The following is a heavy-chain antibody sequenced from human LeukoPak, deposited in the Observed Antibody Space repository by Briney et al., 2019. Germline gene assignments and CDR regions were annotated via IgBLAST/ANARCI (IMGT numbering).Heavy chain of an antibody. J-gene: IGHJ4*02. V-gene: IGHV3-30*18. D-gene: IGHD2-15*01. CDR1: GFTFATYA. CDR2: ISYDGSDK. Sequence: GGSLRLSCAASGFTFATYAMTWVRQAPGKGLEWVALISYDGSDKYYADSVKGRFTISRDNSKNTLYLQMYSLRAEDTAIYYCAKDRGGPTDSWGQGTLVTVSS. CDR3: AKDRGGPTDS.